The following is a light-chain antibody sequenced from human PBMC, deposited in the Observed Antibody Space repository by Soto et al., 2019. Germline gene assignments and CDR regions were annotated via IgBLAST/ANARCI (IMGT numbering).Light chain of an antibody. Sequence: QSVLTQPPSASGTPGQRVTISCSGSSSNIGSNYVYWYQQLPGTAPKLLIYRNNQRPSGVPDRFSGSKSGTSASLAISGLRSEDEADCYCAAWDDSLSAWVFGGGTQLTVL. J-gene: IGLJ3*02. CDR3: AAWDDSLSAWV. CDR2: RNN. CDR1: SSNIGSNY. V-gene: IGLV1-47*01.